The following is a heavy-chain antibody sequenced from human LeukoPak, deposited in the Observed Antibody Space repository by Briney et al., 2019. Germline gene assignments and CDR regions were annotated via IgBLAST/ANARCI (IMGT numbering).Heavy chain of an antibody. Sequence: GGSLRLSCAASGFTFSSYAMSWVRQAPGKGLEWVAVISYDGSNKYYADSVKGRFTISRDNSKNTLYLQMNSLRAEDTAVYYCASLRRFDYWGQGTLVTVSS. CDR2: ISYDGSNK. CDR3: ASLRRFDY. D-gene: IGHD5/OR15-5a*01. V-gene: IGHV3-30*04. J-gene: IGHJ4*02. CDR1: GFTFSSYA.